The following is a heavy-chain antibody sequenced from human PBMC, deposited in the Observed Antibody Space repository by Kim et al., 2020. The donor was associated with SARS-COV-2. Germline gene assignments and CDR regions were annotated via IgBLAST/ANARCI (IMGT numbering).Heavy chain of an antibody. J-gene: IGHJ4*02. D-gene: IGHD5-12*01. V-gene: IGHV4-59*09. Sequence: LKSRVTISVDTSKKQLSLKLSSVTAADAAVYYCARGYGGYVGRYYYFDSWGQGTLVTVSP. CDR3: ARGYGGYVGRYYYFDS.